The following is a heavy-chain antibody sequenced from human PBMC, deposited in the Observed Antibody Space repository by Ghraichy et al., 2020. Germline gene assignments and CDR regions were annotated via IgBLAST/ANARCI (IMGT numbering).Heavy chain of an antibody. CDR2: IYHSGST. J-gene: IGHJ2*01. Sequence: SETLSLTCAVSGGSISSGGYSWSWIRQPPGKGLEWIGYIYHSGSTYYNPSLKSRVTISVDRSKNQFSLKLSSVTAADTAVYYCARSPGNPTVKRGWYFDLWGRGTLVTVSS. D-gene: IGHD4-17*01. V-gene: IGHV4-30-2*01. CDR3: ARSPGNPTVKRGWYFDL. CDR1: GGSISSGGYS.